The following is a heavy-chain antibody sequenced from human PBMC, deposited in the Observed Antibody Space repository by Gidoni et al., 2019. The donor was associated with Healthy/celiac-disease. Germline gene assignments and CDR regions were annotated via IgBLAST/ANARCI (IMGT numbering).Heavy chain of an antibody. D-gene: IGHD1-26*01. CDR1: GFTFDAYA. V-gene: IGHV3-9*01. Sequence: EVQLVESGGGLVQPGRSLRLPCAASGFTFDAYAMHWVRQAPGKGLEWVSGISWNSGSIGYADSVKGRFTISRYNAKNSLYLQMNSLRAEDTALYYCAKDTVGSDSGSYSGMDVWGQGTTVTVSS. CDR2: ISWNSGSI. CDR3: AKDTVGSDSGSYSGMDV. J-gene: IGHJ6*02.